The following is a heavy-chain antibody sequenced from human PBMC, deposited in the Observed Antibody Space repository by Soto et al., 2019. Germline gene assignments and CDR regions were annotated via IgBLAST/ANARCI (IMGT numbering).Heavy chain of an antibody. Sequence: GGSLRLSCAASGFTFSSYEMNWVRQAPGKGLEWVSYISSSGSTIYYADSVKGRFTISRDNAKNSLYLQMNSLRAEDTAVYYCARDRHYYYGSGSYPYYFDYWGQGTLVTVSS. CDR3: ARDRHYYYGSGSYPYYFDY. D-gene: IGHD3-10*01. CDR1: GFTFSSYE. J-gene: IGHJ4*02. CDR2: ISSSGSTI. V-gene: IGHV3-48*03.